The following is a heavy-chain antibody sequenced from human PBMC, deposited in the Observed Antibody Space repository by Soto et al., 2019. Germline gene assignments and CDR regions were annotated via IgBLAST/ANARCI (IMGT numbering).Heavy chain of an antibody. CDR3: ARALSYYYDRSGYYFAMDV. J-gene: IGHJ6*01. V-gene: IGHV4-39*01. CDR1: SASISSSSYY. Sequence: SATLSLTRTVTSASISSSSYYWGWIRKPPGKGQERIGSIYYSGSTYYNPSLKSRVTISVDTSKTQFSLKLSSVTAADTAVYYCARALSYYYDRSGYYFAMDVLGQGTTVT. D-gene: IGHD3-22*01. CDR2: IYYSGST.